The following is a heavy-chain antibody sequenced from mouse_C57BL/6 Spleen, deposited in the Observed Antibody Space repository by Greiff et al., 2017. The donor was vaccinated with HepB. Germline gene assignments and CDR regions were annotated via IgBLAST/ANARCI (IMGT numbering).Heavy chain of an antibody. V-gene: IGHV1-64*01. Sequence: VQLQQPGAELVKPGASVKLSCKASGYTFTSYWMHWVKQRPGQGLEWIGMIHPNSGSTNYNEKFKSKATLTVDKSSSTAYMKLSSLTSEDSAVYYCARRSVTGTGAMDYWGQGTSVTVSS. CDR2: IHPNSGST. D-gene: IGHD4-1*01. J-gene: IGHJ4*01. CDR3: ARRSVTGTGAMDY. CDR1: GYTFTSYW.